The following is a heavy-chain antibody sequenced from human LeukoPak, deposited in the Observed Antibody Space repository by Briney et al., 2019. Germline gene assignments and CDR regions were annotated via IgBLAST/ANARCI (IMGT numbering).Heavy chain of an antibody. V-gene: IGHV3-48*02. Sequence: PGRSLRLSCAASGFTFSSYGMHWVRQAPGKGLEWVSYISSSSSTIFYADSVKGRFTISRDNAKNSLYLQMHSLRDEDTAVYYCARAWYSWGYYFDYWGQGTLVTVSS. J-gene: IGHJ4*02. D-gene: IGHD1-26*01. CDR1: GFTFSSYG. CDR2: ISSSSSTI. CDR3: ARAWYSWGYYFDY.